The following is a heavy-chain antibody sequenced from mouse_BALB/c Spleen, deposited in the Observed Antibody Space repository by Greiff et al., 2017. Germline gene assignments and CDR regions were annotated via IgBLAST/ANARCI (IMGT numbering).Heavy chain of an antibody. D-gene: IGHD3-3*01. CDR2: IDPSDSYT. V-gene: IGHV1-59*01. CDR3: TREGRGNFDY. CDR1: GYTFTSYW. J-gene: IGHJ2*01. Sequence: VQLQQSGAELVRPGTSVKMSCKASGYTFTSYWMHWVKQRPGQGLEWIGVIDPSDSYTSYNQKFKGKATLTVDTSSSTAYMQLSSLTSEDSAVYYCTREGRGNFDYWGQGTTLTVSS.